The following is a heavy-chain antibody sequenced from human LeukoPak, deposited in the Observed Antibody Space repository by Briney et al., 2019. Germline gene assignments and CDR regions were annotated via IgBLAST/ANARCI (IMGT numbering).Heavy chain of an antibody. CDR2: INPNSGGT. J-gene: IGHJ4*02. D-gene: IGHD3-10*01. Sequence: GASVKVSCKASGYTFTGYYMHWVRQAPGQGLEWMGWINPNSGGTNYAQKFQGRVTMTRDTSASTAYMELSSLRAEDTAVYYCAKDLYYYGSGSYYIVGGAWDYWGQGTLVTVSS. CDR1: GYTFTGYY. CDR3: AKDLYYYGSGSYYIVGGAWDY. V-gene: IGHV1-2*02.